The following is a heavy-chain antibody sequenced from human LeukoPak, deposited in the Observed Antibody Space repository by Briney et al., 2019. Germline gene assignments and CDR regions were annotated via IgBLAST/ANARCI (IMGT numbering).Heavy chain of an antibody. CDR1: GFTFSSYA. V-gene: IGHV3-23*01. D-gene: IGHD3-10*01. Sequence: PGGSLRLSCAASGFTFSSYAMTWVRQAPGKGLEWVSAISGSGDSTYYADSVKGRFTISRDNSKNTLYLQMNSLSADDTAVYYCAKASSYGSGSYSKPCDYWGQGTLVTVSS. CDR3: AKASSYGSGSYSKPCDY. CDR2: ISGSGDST. J-gene: IGHJ4*02.